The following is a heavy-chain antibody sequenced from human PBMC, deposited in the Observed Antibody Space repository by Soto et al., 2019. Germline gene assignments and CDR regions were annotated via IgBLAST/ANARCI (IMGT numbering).Heavy chain of an antibody. D-gene: IGHD7-27*01. J-gene: IGHJ4*02. Sequence: PSETMSVTCTVAGGYISSYDWSWIRQHPGKGLEWIGYIYYTGSTNYNPSLKSRITISVDTSKNQFSLKLSSVTAADTAVYYCARQWGFYFDFWGQGTLVTVSS. V-gene: IGHV4-59*08. CDR2: IYYTGST. CDR1: GGYISSYD. CDR3: ARQWGFYFDF.